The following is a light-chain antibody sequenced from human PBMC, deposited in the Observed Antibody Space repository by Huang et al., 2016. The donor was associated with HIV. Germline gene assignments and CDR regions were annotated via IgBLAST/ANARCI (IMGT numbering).Light chain of an antibody. CDR1: QSIFYNSNGQNY. J-gene: IGKJ3*01. CDR2: WAS. V-gene: IGKV4-1*01. CDR3: QQYYFSPRT. Sequence: DVVLSQSPDYLPVSLGARATVNCRSSQSIFYNSNGQNYLAWYQQKAGQPPKLLVYWASTRAPGVPDRFSGTGSGTDFTLTIYNLQAEDAAVYYCQQYYFSPRTFGPGTKVDI.